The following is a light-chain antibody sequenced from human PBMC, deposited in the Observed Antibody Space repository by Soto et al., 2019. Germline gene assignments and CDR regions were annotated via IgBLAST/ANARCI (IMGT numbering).Light chain of an antibody. CDR1: SSDVGAYNY. J-gene: IGLJ3*02. Sequence: QSALTQPPSASGSPGQSVTISCTGTSSDVGAYNYVSWYQQHPGKAPKLMIYDVTKRPSGVPDRFSGSKSGNTASLTVSGLQAEDEADYYCTSYVGNDIWVFGGGTKLTVL. CDR3: TSYVGNDIWV. CDR2: DVT. V-gene: IGLV2-8*01.